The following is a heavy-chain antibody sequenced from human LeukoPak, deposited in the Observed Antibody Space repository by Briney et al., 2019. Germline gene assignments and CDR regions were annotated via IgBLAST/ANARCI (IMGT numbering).Heavy chain of an antibody. CDR2: INHSGNT. CDR3: ARVPSTLRRHEKQWLVINYYYYYMDV. Sequence: SETRSLTCAVYGGSFSGYYWSWIRQPPGKGLKWIGEINHSGNTNYNPSLKSRVTISVDTSKNQFSLKLTSMTAAHTAVYYCARVPSTLRRHEKQWLVINYYYYYMDVWGKGTTVTVSS. V-gene: IGHV4-34*01. J-gene: IGHJ6*03. D-gene: IGHD6-19*01. CDR1: GGSFSGYY.